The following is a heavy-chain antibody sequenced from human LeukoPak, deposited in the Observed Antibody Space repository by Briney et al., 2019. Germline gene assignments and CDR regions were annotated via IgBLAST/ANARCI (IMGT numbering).Heavy chain of an antibody. D-gene: IGHD3-22*01. CDR3: ARRYYDNSGHSYGYYFDY. Sequence: GASVTVSCKASGYTFIDYYMHWVRQAPGQGLEWMGIINPRGGSTIYAQDFQGRVTLTRDTSTSTVYMELSSLRSEDTAVYYCARRYYDNSGHSYGYYFDYWGQGTLVTVSS. V-gene: IGHV1-46*01. CDR1: GYTFIDYY. J-gene: IGHJ4*02. CDR2: INPRGGST.